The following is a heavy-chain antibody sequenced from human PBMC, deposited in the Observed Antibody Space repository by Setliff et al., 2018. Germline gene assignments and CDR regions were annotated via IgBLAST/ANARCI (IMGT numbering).Heavy chain of an antibody. V-gene: IGHV1-18*01. CDR2: INNYNFNT. Sequence: ASVKVSCKSSGYTFTNYGVTWVRQAPGQGLEWMGWINNYNFNTQYAQKFQGRVTVTTDTSSTTAYMELKSLRSDDTAVYYCARINFYASSGYYYAPDYWGQGTMVTVS. D-gene: IGHD3-22*01. CDR3: ARINFYASSGYYYAPDY. CDR1: GYTFTNYG. J-gene: IGHJ4*02.